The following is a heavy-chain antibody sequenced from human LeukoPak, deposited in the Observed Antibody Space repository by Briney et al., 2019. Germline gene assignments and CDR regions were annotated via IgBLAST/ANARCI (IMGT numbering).Heavy chain of an antibody. V-gene: IGHV4-59*01. CDR1: GVSISSYY. CDR2: IYYSGST. CDR3: ARVGDYYYYGMDV. J-gene: IGHJ6*02. Sequence: SETLSLTCTVSGVSISSYYWSWIRQPPGKGLEWIGYIYYSGSTNYKPSLKSRVTISVDTSKNQFSLKLSSVTAADTAVYYCARVGDYYYYGMDVWGQGTTVTVSS.